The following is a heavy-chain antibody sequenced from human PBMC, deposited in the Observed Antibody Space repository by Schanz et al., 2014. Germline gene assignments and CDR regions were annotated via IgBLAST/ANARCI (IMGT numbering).Heavy chain of an antibody. J-gene: IGHJ4*02. Sequence: QVQLQESGPGLVKPSPSLSLPCTVSGDPISYGGYYWSWIRQHPGKGLEWIGYMSYSGFTYYNPSLKSRASISIDTSKNQFSLRLSSVTAADTAVYYCARIYYDILTLDWYFDYWGQGTLVTVSS. D-gene: IGHD3-9*01. CDR2: MSYSGFT. V-gene: IGHV4-31*03. CDR1: GDPISYGGYY. CDR3: ARIYYDILTLDWYFDY.